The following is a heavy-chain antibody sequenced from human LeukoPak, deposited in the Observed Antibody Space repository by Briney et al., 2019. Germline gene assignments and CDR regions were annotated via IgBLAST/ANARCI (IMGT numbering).Heavy chain of an antibody. J-gene: IGHJ4*02. D-gene: IGHD3-16*01. CDR1: GFTFSSYA. CDR2: ISYDGSNK. V-gene: IGHV3-30*04. Sequence: GRSLRLSCAASGFTFSSYAMHWVRQAPGKGLEWVAVISYDGSNKYYADSVKGRFTISRDNSKNTLYLQMNSLRAEDTAVYYCTQGVSPVDYWGQGTLVTVSS. CDR3: TQGVSPVDY.